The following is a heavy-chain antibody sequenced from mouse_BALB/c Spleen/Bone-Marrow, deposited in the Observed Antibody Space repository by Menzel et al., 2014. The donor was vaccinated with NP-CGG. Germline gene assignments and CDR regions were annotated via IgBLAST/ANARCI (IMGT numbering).Heavy chain of an antibody. V-gene: IGHV1-7*01. CDR2: INPSTGYT. CDR3: ARNYDYDGGYYAMDY. CDR1: GYNFISYW. Sequence: QVQLKQSGAELAKPGASVKMSCKASGYNFISYWMHWVKQRPGQGLEWIGYINPSTGYTEYNQKLKDKATLTADKSSSKAYMQLSSLTSEDSAVYYCARNYDYDGGYYAMDYWGQGTSVTVSS. J-gene: IGHJ4*01. D-gene: IGHD2-4*01.